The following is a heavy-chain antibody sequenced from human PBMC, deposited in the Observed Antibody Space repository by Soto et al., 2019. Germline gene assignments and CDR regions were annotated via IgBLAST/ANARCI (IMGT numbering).Heavy chain of an antibody. J-gene: IGHJ4*02. CDR1: GFTFSHYG. CDR3: SRYSGKYQGPIDY. D-gene: IGHD1-26*01. V-gene: IGHV3-30*03. CDR2: ISYDGSNK. Sequence: QVQLVESGGGVVQPGRSLRLSCAASGFTFSHYGIHWVRQAQGNGLEWLAVISYDGSNKHYADSVKGRFTVSRDNSKNTLYLQMNSLRAEDTAVYFCSRYSGKYQGPIDYWGQGTLVTVSS.